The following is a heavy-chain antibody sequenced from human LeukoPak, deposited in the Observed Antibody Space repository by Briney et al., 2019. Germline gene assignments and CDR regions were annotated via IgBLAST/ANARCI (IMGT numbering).Heavy chain of an antibody. CDR2: IYYSGST. CDR3: ARESSWFDP. V-gene: IGHV4-39*07. J-gene: IGHJ5*02. CDR1: GGSISSSSYY. Sequence: RASETLSLTCTVSGGSISSSSYYWGWIRQPPGKGLEWIGSIYYSGSTYYNPSLKSRVTISVDTSKNQFSLKLSSVTAADTAVYYCARESSWFDPWGQGTLVTASS.